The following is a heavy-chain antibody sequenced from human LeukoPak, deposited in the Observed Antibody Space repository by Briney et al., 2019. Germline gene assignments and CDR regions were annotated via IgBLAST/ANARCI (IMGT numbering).Heavy chain of an antibody. D-gene: IGHD3-9*01. CDR1: GFIFSSYW. V-gene: IGHV3-7*03. J-gene: IGHJ4*02. CDR3: AKDGYYDILTGPDY. Sequence: GGSLRLSCAASGFIFSSYWMSWVRQAPGRGLEWVANIKQDGSEKYYVDSVKGRFTISRDNAKNSLYLQMNSLRAEDAAVYYCAKDGYYDILTGPDYWGQGTLVTVSS. CDR2: IKQDGSEK.